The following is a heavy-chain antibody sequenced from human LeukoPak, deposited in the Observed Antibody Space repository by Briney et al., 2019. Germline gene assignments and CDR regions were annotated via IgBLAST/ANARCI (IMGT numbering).Heavy chain of an antibody. J-gene: IGHJ4*02. D-gene: IGHD2-2*01. CDR2: IYSGGST. V-gene: IGHV3-66*01. Sequence: GSLRLSCAASGFTVSSNYMSWVRQAPGKGLEWVSVIYSGGSTYYADSVKGRFTISRDNSKNTLYLQMNSLRAEDTAVYYCARYCSSTSCHAGSFDYWGQGTLVTVSS. CDR3: ARYCSSTSCHAGSFDY. CDR1: GFTVSSNY.